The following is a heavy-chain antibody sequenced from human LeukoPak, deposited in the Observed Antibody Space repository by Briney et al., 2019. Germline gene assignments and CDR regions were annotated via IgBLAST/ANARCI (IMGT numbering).Heavy chain of an antibody. J-gene: IGHJ5*02. CDR1: GYTFTGYY. CDR2: INPNSGGT. D-gene: IGHD2-8*01. Sequence: ASVKVSCKASGYTFTGYYMHWVRQAPGQGLEWMGWINPNSGGTNYAQKVQGRVTMTRDTSISTAYMELSRLRSDDTAVYYCARVMMVYAPDWFDPWGQGTLVTVSS. CDR3: ARVMMVYAPDWFDP. V-gene: IGHV1-2*02.